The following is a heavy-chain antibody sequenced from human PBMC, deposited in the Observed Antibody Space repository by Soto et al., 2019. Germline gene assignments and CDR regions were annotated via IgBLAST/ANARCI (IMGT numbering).Heavy chain of an antibody. V-gene: IGHV4-4*07. J-gene: IGHJ6*02. CDR1: GGSISSYY. CDR2: IYTSGST. D-gene: IGHD2-2*01. CDR3: ARGNCSSPNCYSFSGYYGMDV. Sequence: LSLTCTVSGGSISSYYWSWIRQPAGKGLEWIGRIYTSGSTNYNPSLKSRVTMSLDTSKNQFSLKLTSVPAADTALYYCARGNCSSPNCYSFSGYYGMDVWGQGTTVTVSS.